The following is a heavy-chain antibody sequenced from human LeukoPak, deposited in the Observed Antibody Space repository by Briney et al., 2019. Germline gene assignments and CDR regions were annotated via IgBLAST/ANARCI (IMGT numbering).Heavy chain of an antibody. CDR1: GFTFSSYA. D-gene: IGHD3-22*01. Sequence: GGSLRLSCAASGFTFSSYAMSWVRQAPGKGLEWVSGISGSGDNTYYADSVKGRFTISRDNSKGTLYVQVNSLGTEDTAAYYCAKGSYYDSSGSFYFDYWGQGTLVTVSS. V-gene: IGHV3-23*01. CDR3: AKGSYYDSSGSFYFDY. CDR2: ISGSGDNT. J-gene: IGHJ4*02.